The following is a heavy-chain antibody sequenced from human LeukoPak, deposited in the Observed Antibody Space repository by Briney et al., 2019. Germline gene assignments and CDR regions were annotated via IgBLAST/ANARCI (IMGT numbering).Heavy chain of an antibody. D-gene: IGHD3-22*01. J-gene: IGHJ4*02. CDR3: ARDNDSSGGYFDY. V-gene: IGHV4-30-2*01. CDR1: GGSISSGGYS. Sequence: SETLSLTCAVSGGSISSGGYSWNWIRQPPGKGLEWIGHIYHSGSAYYNPSLKSRVTISVDRSKNQFSLKLSSGTAADTAVYYCARDNDSSGGYFDYWGQGTLVTVSS. CDR2: IYHSGSA.